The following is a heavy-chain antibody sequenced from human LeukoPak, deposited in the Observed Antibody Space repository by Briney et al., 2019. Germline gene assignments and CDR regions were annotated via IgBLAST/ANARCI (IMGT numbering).Heavy chain of an antibody. Sequence: ASVKVSCKASGYTFNSYYMHWVRQAPGQGLEWMGIINPSGGSTSYAQKFQGRVTMTRDTSTSTVYMELSSLRSEDTAVYYCARVVVGDIAAFDIWGQGTMVTVSS. D-gene: IGHD4-17*01. CDR1: GYTFNSYY. V-gene: IGHV1-46*02. CDR3: ARVVVGDIAAFDI. J-gene: IGHJ3*02. CDR2: INPSGGST.